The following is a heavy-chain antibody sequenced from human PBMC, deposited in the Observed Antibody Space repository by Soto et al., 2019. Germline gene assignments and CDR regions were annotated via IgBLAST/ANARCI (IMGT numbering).Heavy chain of an antibody. CDR2: ISYDGSNK. V-gene: IGHV3-30*18. D-gene: IGHD1-1*01. CDR1: GFTFSSYG. Sequence: GGSLRLSCAASGFTFSSYGMHWVRQAPGKGLEWVAVISYDGSNKYYADSVKGRFTISRDNSKNTLYLQMNSLRAEDTAVYYCAKFGMATTKRSPPYYIDYWGQGALVTVSS. CDR3: AKFGMATTKRSPPYYIDY. J-gene: IGHJ4*02.